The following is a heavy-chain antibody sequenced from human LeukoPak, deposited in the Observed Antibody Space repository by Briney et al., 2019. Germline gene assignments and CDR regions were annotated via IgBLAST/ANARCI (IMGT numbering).Heavy chain of an antibody. CDR2: LYYSGST. V-gene: IGHV4-39*01. CDR3: ARGVRDYGMDV. CDR1: GDSTRSSSYY. J-gene: IGHJ6*02. Sequence: PSETLSLTCTVSGDSTRSSSYYWGWIRQPPGKGLEWIGSLYYSGSTYYNPSLKSRVTISVDTSKNQCSLKLSSVTAADTAVYYCARGVRDYGMDVWGQGTTVTVS.